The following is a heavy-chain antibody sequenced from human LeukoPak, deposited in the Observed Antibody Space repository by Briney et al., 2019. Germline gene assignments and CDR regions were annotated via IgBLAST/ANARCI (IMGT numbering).Heavy chain of an antibody. J-gene: IGHJ3*02. Sequence: PGGSLRLSCAASGFTFNNYWMDWVRQAPGKGLEWVANIKQDGSEKYYVDSVKGRFTISRDNAKNSLYLQMNSLRAEDTAVFYCARDGFSRISVFGVVSDAFDIWGQGTLVTVSS. V-gene: IGHV3-7*01. CDR3: ARDGFSRISVFGVVSDAFDI. CDR2: IKQDGSEK. D-gene: IGHD3-3*01. CDR1: GFTFNNYW.